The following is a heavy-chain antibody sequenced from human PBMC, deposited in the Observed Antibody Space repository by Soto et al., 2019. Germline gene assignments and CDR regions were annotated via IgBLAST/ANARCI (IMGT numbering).Heavy chain of an antibody. D-gene: IGHD2-2*02. CDR3: AREGYCSSTSCYTEDNWFDP. J-gene: IGHJ5*02. Sequence: ASVKVSCKASGYTFTSYGISWVLQAPGQGLEWMGWISAYNGNTNYAQKLQGRVTMTTDTSTSTAYMELRSLRSDDTAVYYCAREGYCSSTSCYTEDNWFDPWGQGTLVTVSS. V-gene: IGHV1-18*04. CDR1: GYTFTSYG. CDR2: ISAYNGNT.